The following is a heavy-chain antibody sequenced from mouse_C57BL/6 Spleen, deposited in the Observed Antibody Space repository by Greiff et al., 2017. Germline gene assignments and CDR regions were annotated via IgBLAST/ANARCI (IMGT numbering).Heavy chain of an antibody. CDR2: IWTGGGT. Sequence: VQGVESGPGLVAPSQSLSITCTVSGFSLTSYAISWVRQPPGKGLEWLGVIWTGGGTNYNSALKSRLSISKDNSKSQVFLKMNSLQTDDTARYYCATSITTVVDAMDYWGQGTSVTVSS. V-gene: IGHV2-9-1*01. CDR1: GFSLTSYA. J-gene: IGHJ4*01. CDR3: ATSITTVVDAMDY. D-gene: IGHD1-1*01.